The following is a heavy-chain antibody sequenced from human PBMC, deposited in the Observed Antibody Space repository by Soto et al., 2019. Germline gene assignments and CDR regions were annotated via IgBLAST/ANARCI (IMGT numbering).Heavy chain of an antibody. CDR2: INHSGST. CDR3: ARGEMGATTVYYYYDMDV. V-gene: IGHV4-34*01. J-gene: IGHJ6*02. CDR1: GGSFSGYF. D-gene: IGHD1-26*01. Sequence: SETLSLTCAVYGGSFSGYFWRWIRQPPGKGLEWIGEINHSGSTNYNPSLKSRVTISVDTSKNQFSLKLTSVTAADTAVYYCARGEMGATTVYYYYDMDVWGQGTTVTVSS.